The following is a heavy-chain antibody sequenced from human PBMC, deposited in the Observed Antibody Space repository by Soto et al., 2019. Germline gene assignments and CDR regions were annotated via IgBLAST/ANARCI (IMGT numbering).Heavy chain of an antibody. CDR2: ISTYNGDT. D-gene: IGHD1-26*01. J-gene: IGHJ6*02. V-gene: IGHV1-18*01. Sequence: GPEVRKPGASVKVSCEASGYTFTTSGISWVRQVPGQGLEWMGWISTYNGDTNSAQNFQGRVLMTADTSTGTAYMELMSLKSDATAVYYCARQGSWPYYYYGLDVWGQGTAVTVSS. CDR3: ARQGSWPYYYYGLDV. CDR1: GYTFTTSG.